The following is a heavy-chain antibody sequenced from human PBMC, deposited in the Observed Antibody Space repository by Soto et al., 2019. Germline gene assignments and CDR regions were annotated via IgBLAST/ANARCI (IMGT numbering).Heavy chain of an antibody. J-gene: IGHJ6*03. V-gene: IGHV1-18*01. Sequence: QVQLVRSGAEVKKPGASVKVSWKASGYTFTSYGISWVRQAPGQGLEWMGWISAYNGNTNYAQKLQGRVTMTTDTSTSTAYMELRSLRSDDTAVYYCARILDFWSGYYSHYYYYMDVWGKGTTVTVSS. CDR2: ISAYNGNT. CDR3: ARILDFWSGYYSHYYYYMDV. CDR1: GYTFTSYG. D-gene: IGHD3-3*01.